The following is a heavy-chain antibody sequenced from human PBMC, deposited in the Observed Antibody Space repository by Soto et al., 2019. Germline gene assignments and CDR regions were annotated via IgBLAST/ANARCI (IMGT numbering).Heavy chain of an antibody. CDR2: INPNSGGT. CDR1: GYTFTGYY. J-gene: IGHJ3*01. D-gene: IGHD6-19*01. V-gene: IGHV1-2*04. CDR3: ARESVGMGGGWPYDAFDL. Sequence: QVQLVQSGAEVKKPGASVKVSCKASGYTFTGYYMHWVRQAPGQGLEWMGWINPNSGGTNYAQKFQGWVTMSRDTSISTAYMELSRLRSDDTAVYYCARESVGMGGGWPYDAFDLWGQGTLVTVSS.